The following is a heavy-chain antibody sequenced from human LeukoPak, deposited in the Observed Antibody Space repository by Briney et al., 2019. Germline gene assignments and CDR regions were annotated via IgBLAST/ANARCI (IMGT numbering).Heavy chain of an antibody. CDR2: IYYSGST. CDR3: ARIDGYNIDY. V-gene: IGHV4-59*01. J-gene: IGHJ4*01. CDR1: GGSISSYY. D-gene: IGHD5-24*01. Sequence: PSETLSLTCTVSGGSISSYYWSWIRQPPGKGLEWIGYIYYSGSTYYNPSLKSRVTMSVDTSKKQFSLKPSSVTAADTAVYYCARIDGYNIDYWGQGTLVTVSS.